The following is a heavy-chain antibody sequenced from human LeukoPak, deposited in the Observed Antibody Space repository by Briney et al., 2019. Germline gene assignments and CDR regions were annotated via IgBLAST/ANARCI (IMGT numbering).Heavy chain of an antibody. J-gene: IGHJ5*02. V-gene: IGHV5-51*01. CDR2: IYPGDSDT. CDR3: ATSHDPAAQNWFET. CDR1: GYKFTTYW. Sequence: GESLKISCKGSGYKFTTYWIGWVRQMPGRGLEWMGLIYPGDSDTRYSPSFQGQVTISVDNSINTAYLQLSSLKATAMYFCATSHDPAAQNWFETWGQGTLVTVSS. D-gene: IGHD6-25*01.